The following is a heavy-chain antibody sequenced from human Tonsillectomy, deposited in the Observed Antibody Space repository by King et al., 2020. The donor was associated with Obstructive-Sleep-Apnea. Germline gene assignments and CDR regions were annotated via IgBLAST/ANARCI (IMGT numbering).Heavy chain of an antibody. J-gene: IGHJ4*02. D-gene: IGHD1-26*01. V-gene: IGHV1-8*01. CDR1: GYTFGSYD. CDR2: MNPNSGNT. Sequence: QLVQSGAEVKKPGASVKVSCKASGYTFGSYDINWVRQATGQGLEWMGWMNPNSGNTGYAQKFQGRVTMTRDTSISTAYLEVSSLRSYDTAVYYFARGTSGADYWGRGTLVTVSS. CDR3: ARGTSGADY.